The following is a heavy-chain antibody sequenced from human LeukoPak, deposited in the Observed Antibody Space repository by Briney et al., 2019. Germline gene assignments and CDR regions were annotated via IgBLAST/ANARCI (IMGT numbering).Heavy chain of an antibody. CDR3: ARHAVAYSSGFY. Sequence: SQTLSLTCTVSGDFISSSNYYWGWIRQPPGKGLQWIGNIYYTGSTYHNPSLKSRVTISVDTSNSQFSLKLSSVTAADTAVYFCARHAVAYSSGFYWGQGTLATVSS. CDR2: IYYTGST. CDR1: GDFISSSNYY. V-gene: IGHV4-39*01. D-gene: IGHD6-19*01. J-gene: IGHJ4*02.